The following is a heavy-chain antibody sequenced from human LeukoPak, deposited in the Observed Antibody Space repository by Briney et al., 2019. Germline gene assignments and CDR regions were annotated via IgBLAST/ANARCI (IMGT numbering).Heavy chain of an antibody. CDR1: GYTFTSYY. J-gene: IGHJ3*02. CDR3: ARDGGYSGYDSGDAFDI. D-gene: IGHD5-12*01. V-gene: IGHV1-46*01. CDR2: INPSGGST. Sequence: ASVKVSCKASGYTFTSYYMHWVRQAPGQGLEWMGIINPSGGSTSYAQKFQGRVTMTRDMSTSTVYMELSSLRSEDTAVYYCARDGGYSGYDSGDAFDIWGQGTMVTVSS.